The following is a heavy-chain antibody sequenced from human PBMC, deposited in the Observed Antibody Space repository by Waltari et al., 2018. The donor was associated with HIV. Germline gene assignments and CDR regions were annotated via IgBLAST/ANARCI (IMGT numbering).Heavy chain of an antibody. V-gene: IGHV3-48*03. CDR2: ISSSGSTI. CDR3: ARDQWIQLWLNYYYGMDV. D-gene: IGHD5-18*01. Sequence: GKGLEWVSYISSSGSTIYYADSVKGRFTISRDNAKNSLYLQMNSLRAEDTAVYYCARDQWIQLWLNYYYGMDVWGQGTTVTVSS. J-gene: IGHJ6*02.